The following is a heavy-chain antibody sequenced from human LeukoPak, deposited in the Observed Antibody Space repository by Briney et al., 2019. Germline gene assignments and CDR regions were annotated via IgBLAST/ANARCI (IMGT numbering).Heavy chain of an antibody. D-gene: IGHD3-22*01. CDR3: AKDLGAYDSYYFDY. V-gene: IGHV3-30*02. Sequence: GGSLRLSCAASGFTFSSYGMHWVRQAPGKGLEWVAFIRYDGSNKYYADSVKGRFTISRDNSKNTLYLQMNSLRAEDTAVYYCAKDLGAYDSYYFDYWGQGTLVTVSS. CDR2: IRYDGSNK. CDR1: GFTFSSYG. J-gene: IGHJ4*02.